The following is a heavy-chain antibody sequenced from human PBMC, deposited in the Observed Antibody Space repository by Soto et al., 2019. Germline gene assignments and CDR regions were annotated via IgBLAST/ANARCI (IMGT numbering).Heavy chain of an antibody. J-gene: IGHJ6*02. CDR1: GFTFSSYS. Sequence: PGGSLRLSCAASGFTFSSYSMNWVRQAPGKGLEWVSSISSSSIYIYYAGSVKGRFTISRDNAKNSLYLQMNSLRAEDTAVYYCARVVPAAIYYYYGMDVWGQGTTVTVAS. CDR3: ARVVPAAIYYYYGMDV. D-gene: IGHD2-2*01. CDR2: ISSSSIYI. V-gene: IGHV3-21*01.